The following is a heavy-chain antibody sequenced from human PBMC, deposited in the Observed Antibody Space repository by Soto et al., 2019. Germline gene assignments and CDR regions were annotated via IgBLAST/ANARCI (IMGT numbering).Heavy chain of an antibody. CDR1: GFTFSSYW. V-gene: IGHV3-7*03. CDR2: IKQDGSEK. CDR3: ARLMVVAARNPYYFDY. J-gene: IGHJ4*02. Sequence: GGSLRLSCSDSGFTFSSYWMSWVRQTPGKGLEWVANIKQDGSEKYYVDSVKGRFTISRDNAKNSLYLQMNSLRAEDTAVYYCARLMVVAARNPYYFDYWGQGTLVTVSS. D-gene: IGHD2-15*01.